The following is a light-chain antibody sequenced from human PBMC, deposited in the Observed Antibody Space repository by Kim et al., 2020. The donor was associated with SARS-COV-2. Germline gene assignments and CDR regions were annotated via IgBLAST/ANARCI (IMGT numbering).Light chain of an antibody. CDR3: QQYGSSPWT. Sequence: EIGLTQSPGTLSLSPGERATLSCRASQSVSSSYLAWYQQKPGQAPRLLIYVASSRATGIPDRFSGSGSGTDFTLTISRLEPEDFAVYYCQQYGSSPWTFGQGTKVDIK. V-gene: IGKV3-20*01. J-gene: IGKJ1*01. CDR2: VAS. CDR1: QSVSSSY.